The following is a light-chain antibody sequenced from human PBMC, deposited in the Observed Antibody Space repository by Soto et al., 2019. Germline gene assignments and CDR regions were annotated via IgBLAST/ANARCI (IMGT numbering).Light chain of an antibody. Sequence: DIQMTQSPSSLSASVGDRVTITCQASQDISNYLNWYQQKPGKAPKLLIYDASNLETGVPSRFSGSGSGTDFTFTISCLQPEDIATYYCQQYDNLVGLTFGGGTKVEIK. CDR3: QQYDNLVGLT. J-gene: IGKJ4*01. V-gene: IGKV1-33*01. CDR2: DAS. CDR1: QDISNY.